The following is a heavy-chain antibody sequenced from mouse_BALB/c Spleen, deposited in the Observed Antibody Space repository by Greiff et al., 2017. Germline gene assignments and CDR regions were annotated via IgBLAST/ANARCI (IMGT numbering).Heavy chain of an antibody. Sequence: EVQLVESGGGLVKPGGSLKLSCAASGFTFSDYYMYWVRQTPEKRLEWVSTISDGGSYTYYPDSVKGRFTISRDNAKNNLYLQMSSLKSEDTAMYYCARALDYWGQGTTLTVSS. V-gene: IGHV5-4*02. CDR3: ARALDY. CDR1: GFTFSDYY. J-gene: IGHJ2*01. CDR2: ISDGGSYT.